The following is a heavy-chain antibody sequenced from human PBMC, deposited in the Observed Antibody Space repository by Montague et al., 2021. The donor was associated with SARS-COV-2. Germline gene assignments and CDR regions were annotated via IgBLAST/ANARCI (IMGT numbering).Heavy chain of an antibody. CDR1: GGSIAGYY. J-gene: IGHJ4*02. CDR3: ARAQNICFIANCVNYFDL. V-gene: IGHV4-59*01. CDR2: IFYTGST. D-gene: IGHD2-15*01. Sequence: SETLSLTCGVSGGSIAGYYWSWIRQSPGKGLQWIGYIFYTGSTKFNPSLKSRVSMSLDTSKNHFSLGLSAVTAADTARYYCARAQNICFIANCVNYFDLWGLGALVTVSS.